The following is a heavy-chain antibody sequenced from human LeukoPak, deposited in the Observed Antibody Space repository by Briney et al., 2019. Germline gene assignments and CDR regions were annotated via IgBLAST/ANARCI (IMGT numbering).Heavy chain of an antibody. CDR3: ARAGVGYSYGFKAFDI. CDR1: GFTFSSYG. D-gene: IGHD5-18*01. CDR2: ISYDGSNK. V-gene: IGHV3-30*03. Sequence: PGGSLRLSCAASGFTFSSYGMHWVRQAPGKGLEWVAVISYDGSNKYYADSVKGRFTISRDNSKNTLYLQMNSLRAEDTAVYYCARAGVGYSYGFKAFDIWGQGTMVTVSS. J-gene: IGHJ3*02.